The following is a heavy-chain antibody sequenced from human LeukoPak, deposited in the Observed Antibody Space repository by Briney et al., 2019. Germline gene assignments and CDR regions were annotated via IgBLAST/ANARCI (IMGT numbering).Heavy chain of an antibody. J-gene: IGHJ6*03. CDR1: GYTFTSYE. D-gene: IGHD3-22*01. V-gene: IGHV1-8*03. CDR3: ARGPSHDSSGYYYYYYMDV. CDR2: MNPNSGNT. Sequence: ASVKVSCKASGYTFTSYEINWVRQATGQGLEWMGWMNPNSGNTGYAQKFQGRVTITRNTSISTAYMELSSLRSEDTAVYYCARGPSHDSSGYYYYYYMDVWGKGTTVTVSS.